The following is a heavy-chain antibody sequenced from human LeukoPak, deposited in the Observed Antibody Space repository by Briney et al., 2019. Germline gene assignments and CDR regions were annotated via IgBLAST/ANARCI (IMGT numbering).Heavy chain of an antibody. D-gene: IGHD6-13*01. J-gene: IGHJ6*02. CDR1: GFTFSSYW. CDR2: IKQDGSEK. V-gene: IGHV3-7*01. Sequence: PGGPLRLSCAASGFTFSSYWMSWVRQAPGKGLEWVANIKQDGSEKYYVDSVKGRFTISRDNAKNSLYLQMNSLRAEDTAVYYCAKSSSSWMAAGMDVWGQGTTVTVSS. CDR3: AKSSSSWMAAGMDV.